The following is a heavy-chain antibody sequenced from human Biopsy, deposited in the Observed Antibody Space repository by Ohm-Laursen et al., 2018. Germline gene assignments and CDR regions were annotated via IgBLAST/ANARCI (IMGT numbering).Heavy chain of an antibody. CDR3: ARGSGYFKLDV. CDR1: GESSSGYF. V-gene: IGHV4-34*01. D-gene: IGHD5-12*01. J-gene: IGHJ6*02. CDR2: INQSGST. Sequence: GTLSLTCVVNGESSSGYFWNWIRQPPGKGLEWIGEINQSGSTKYNPSLKRRATLSADSSNSQFSLGLTSVTAADTAIYYCARGSGYFKLDVWGQGTTVTVSS.